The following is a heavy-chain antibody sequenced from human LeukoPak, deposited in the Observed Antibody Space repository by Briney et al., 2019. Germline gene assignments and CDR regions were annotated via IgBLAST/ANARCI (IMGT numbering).Heavy chain of an antibody. Sequence: GGSLRLSCAASGFTFSSYTMDWVRQAPGKGLEWVSYISSSSSTIYYADSVKGRFTISRDNAKNSLYLQMNSLRAEDTAVYYCARDHHRRLYDSQARDTFDIWGQGTMVTVSS. D-gene: IGHD3-22*01. CDR1: GFTFSSYT. CDR2: ISSSSSTI. CDR3: ARDHHRRLYDSQARDTFDI. V-gene: IGHV3-48*01. J-gene: IGHJ3*02.